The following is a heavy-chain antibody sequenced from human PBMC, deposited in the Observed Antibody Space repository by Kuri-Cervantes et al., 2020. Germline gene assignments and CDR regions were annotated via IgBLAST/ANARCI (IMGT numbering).Heavy chain of an antibody. D-gene: IGHD3-16*01. CDR1: GFTFDDYA. CDR2: ISWDGATT. Sequence: GGSLRLSCAASGFTFDDYAMHWVRQAPGKGLEWVSLISWDGATTYYADSLKGRFTISRDNTKNSLYLQMNSLRTEDTALYYCAKGRPTMITYGSIDYRGQGTLVTVSS. CDR3: AKGRPTMITYGSIDY. J-gene: IGHJ4*02. V-gene: IGHV3-43D*03.